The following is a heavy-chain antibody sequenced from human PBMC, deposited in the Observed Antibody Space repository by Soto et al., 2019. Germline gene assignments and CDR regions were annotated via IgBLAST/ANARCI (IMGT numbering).Heavy chain of an antibody. D-gene: IGHD2-15*01. CDR3: ARYQGYCSGGSCYYRRLGFDY. V-gene: IGHV3-48*03. Sequence: ESGGGLVKPGGSLRLSCAASGFTFSSYEMNWVRQAPGKGLEWVSYISSSGSTIYYADSVKGRFTISRDNAKNSLYLQMNSLRAEDTAVYYCARYQGYCSGGSCYYRRLGFDYWGQGTLVTVSS. CDR2: ISSSGSTI. CDR1: GFTFSSYE. J-gene: IGHJ4*02.